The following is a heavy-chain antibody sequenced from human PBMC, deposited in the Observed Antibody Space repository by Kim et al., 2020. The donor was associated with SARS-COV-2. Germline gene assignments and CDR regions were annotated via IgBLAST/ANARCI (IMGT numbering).Heavy chain of an antibody. D-gene: IGHD5-12*01. V-gene: IGHV3-23*01. J-gene: IGHJ4*02. Sequence: ANSVKGRFTITRDNSKTAHYLQMSSLRAEDTAVYYWAEDGDGYNQYYFDYWGQGTLVTVSS. CDR3: AEDGDGYNQYYFDY.